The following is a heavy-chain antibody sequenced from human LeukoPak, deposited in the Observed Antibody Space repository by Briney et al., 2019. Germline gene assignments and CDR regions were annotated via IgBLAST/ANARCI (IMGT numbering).Heavy chain of an antibody. J-gene: IGHJ6*02. V-gene: IGHV1-69*04. CDR2: IIPILGIA. Sequence: SVKVSCKASGGTFSSYAISWVRQAPGQGLEWMGRIIPILGIANYAQKFQGRVTITADKSTSTAYMELSSLRSEDTAVYYCAKPLGYCSSASCQPWGYYYYYGMDVWGQGTTVTVSS. CDR3: AKPLGYCSSASCQPWGYYYYYGMDV. CDR1: GGTFSSYA. D-gene: IGHD2-2*01.